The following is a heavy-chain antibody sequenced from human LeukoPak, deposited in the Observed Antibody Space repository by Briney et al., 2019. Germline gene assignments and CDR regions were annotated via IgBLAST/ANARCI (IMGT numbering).Heavy chain of an antibody. CDR2: ISGSAVTT. Sequence: PGGSLRLSCAASGFRFSSYAMNWIRQAPGKGLEWVSGISGSAVTTYYADSVKGRFTISRDNSKNTLYLQMNSLRAEDTAVYYCANPDCGSTDCYSPTYWGQGPLVTVSS. CDR1: GFRFSSYA. V-gene: IGHV3-23*01. CDR3: ANPDCGSTDCYSPTY. D-gene: IGHD2-21*02. J-gene: IGHJ4*02.